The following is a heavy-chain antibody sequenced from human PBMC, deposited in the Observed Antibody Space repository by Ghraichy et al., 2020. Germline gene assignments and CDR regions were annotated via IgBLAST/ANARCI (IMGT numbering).Heavy chain of an antibody. Sequence: SVKVSCKASGFNFTSSAMQWVRQARGQGLEWIGWIVVGSGNTNYAQKFQERVTITRDMSTSTAYMELSGLRSEDTAVYYCAAGTVVTAHYYYYDMDVWGQGTTVTFSS. V-gene: IGHV1-58*02. CDR2: IVVGSGNT. CDR1: GFNFTSSA. D-gene: IGHD4-23*01. J-gene: IGHJ6*02. CDR3: AAGTVVTAHYYYYDMDV.